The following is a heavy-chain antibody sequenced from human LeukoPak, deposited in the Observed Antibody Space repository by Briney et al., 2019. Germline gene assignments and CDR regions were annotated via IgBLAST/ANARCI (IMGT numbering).Heavy chain of an antibody. CDR1: GGSISSDSYD. CDR3: TRGRGI. V-gene: IGHV4-61*09. J-gene: IGHJ4*02. D-gene: IGHD3-10*01. Sequence: SETLSLTCTVSGGSISSDSYDWCWIRQPAGKGLEWIGHIYTSGSTDYNPSLKSRVTISVATSKNQFSLKLTSVTAADTAVYYCTRGRGIWGQGTLVTVSS. CDR2: IYTSGST.